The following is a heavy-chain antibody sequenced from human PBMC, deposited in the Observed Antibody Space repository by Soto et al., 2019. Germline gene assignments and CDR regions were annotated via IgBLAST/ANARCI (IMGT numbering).Heavy chain of an antibody. CDR2: MSPSGST. CDR1: GDSIRSYY. J-gene: IGHJ4*02. CDR3: ARDRGGSDYYQSLPSY. V-gene: IGHV4-59*01. Sequence: QEQLQESVPGLVKPSETLSLTCHVSGDSIRSYYWSCMRQPPGKGLEWVGYMSPSGSTKYNPSHKSRVIMSVDTSKNQDALKLSSVTTADTAVYFCARDRGGSDYYQSLPSYWVKVTLVTVAS. D-gene: IGHD3-22*01.